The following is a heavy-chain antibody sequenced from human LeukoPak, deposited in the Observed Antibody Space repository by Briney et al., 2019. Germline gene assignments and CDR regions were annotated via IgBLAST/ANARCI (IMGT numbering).Heavy chain of an antibody. Sequence: PGGSLRLSCAASGFTFSSYWMSWVRQAPGKGLEWAANIKQDGSEKYYVDSVKGRFTISRDNAKNSLYLQMNSLRAEDTAVYYCARRVDYPPPGRYFDYWGQGTLVTVSS. CDR2: IKQDGSEK. J-gene: IGHJ4*02. V-gene: IGHV3-7*01. CDR1: GFTFSSYW. CDR3: ARRVDYPPPGRYFDY. D-gene: IGHD5-12*01.